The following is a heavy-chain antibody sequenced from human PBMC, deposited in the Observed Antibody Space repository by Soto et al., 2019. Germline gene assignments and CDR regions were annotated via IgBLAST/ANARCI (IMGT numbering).Heavy chain of an antibody. CDR1: GCSISSGCYA. J-gene: IGHJ4*02. CDR3: ARGITVPPDY. CDR2: IYHSGST. Sequence: PSESLSLSCSVSGCSISSGCYAWSWIRQPPGKGLEWIGYIYHSGSTYYNPSLKSRVTISVDRSKNQFSLKLSSVTAADTAVYYCARGITVPPDYWGQGTLVTVSS. V-gene: IGHV4-30-2*01. D-gene: IGHD1-20*01.